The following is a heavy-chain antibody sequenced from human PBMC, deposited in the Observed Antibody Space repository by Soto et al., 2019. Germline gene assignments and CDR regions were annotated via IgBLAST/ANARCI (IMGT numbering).Heavy chain of an antibody. Sequence: GASVKVSCKASGYTFTSYGISWVRQAPGQGLEWMGWISAYNGNTNYAQKLQGRVTMTTDTSTSTAYMGLRSLRSDDTAVYYCARDRGCSSTSCYARPGYFDYWGQGTLVTVSS. CDR3: ARDRGCSSTSCYARPGYFDY. D-gene: IGHD2-2*01. CDR2: ISAYNGNT. J-gene: IGHJ4*02. CDR1: GYTFTSYG. V-gene: IGHV1-18*01.